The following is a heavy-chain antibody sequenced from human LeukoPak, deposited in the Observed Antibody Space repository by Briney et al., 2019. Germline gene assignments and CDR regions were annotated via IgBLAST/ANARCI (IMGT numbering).Heavy chain of an antibody. J-gene: IGHJ6*03. D-gene: IGHD6-19*01. CDR2: MNPNSGNT. CDR1: GYTFTSYD. CDR3: ARALSGWDYYYYYMDV. V-gene: IGHV1-8*03. Sequence: ASVKVSCKASGYTFTSYDINWVRQATGQGLEGRGWMNPNSGNTGYAQKFQRRDTITRNTSISTAYMELSSLRSEDTAVYYCARALSGWDYYYYYMDVWGKGTTVTVSS.